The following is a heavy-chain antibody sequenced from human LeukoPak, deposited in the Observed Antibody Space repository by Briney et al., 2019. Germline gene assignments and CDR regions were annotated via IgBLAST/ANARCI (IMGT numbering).Heavy chain of an antibody. CDR2: ISTYNGNT. CDR3: ARVLRYDFWSAYYFDY. J-gene: IGHJ4*02. D-gene: IGHD3-3*01. CDR1: GYTFNNYD. Sequence: ASVTVSCKASGYTFNNYDISWVRQAPGQGLEGMAWISTYNGNTNYAQKVQGRATMTTDTSTSTAYMELRSLRSDDTAVYYCARVLRYDFWSAYYFDYWGQGTLVTVSS. V-gene: IGHV1-18*01.